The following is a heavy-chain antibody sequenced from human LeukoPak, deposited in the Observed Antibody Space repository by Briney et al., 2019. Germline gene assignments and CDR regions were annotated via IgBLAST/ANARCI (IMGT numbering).Heavy chain of an antibody. Sequence: SETLSLTCAVYGGSFSGYYWSWIRQPPGKGLEWIGEINHSGSTNYNPSLKSRVTISVDTSKTQFSLKLSSVTAADTAVYYCARGYGDYVYWGQGTLVTVSS. J-gene: IGHJ4*02. CDR2: INHSGST. CDR1: GGSFSGYY. V-gene: IGHV4-34*01. CDR3: ARGYGDYVY. D-gene: IGHD4-17*01.